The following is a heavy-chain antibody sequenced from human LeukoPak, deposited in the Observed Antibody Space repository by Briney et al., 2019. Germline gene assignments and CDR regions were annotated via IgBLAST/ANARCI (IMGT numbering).Heavy chain of an antibody. CDR2: ISYDGSNE. CDR1: GFTFSSYG. D-gene: IGHD1-1*01. Sequence: GGSLRLSCAASGFTFSSYGMHWVRQAPGRALEWVAVISYDGSNEYYVDPVKGRFNISRDNSKNTLYLQMHSLRVEDTARYYCAKGGNDFYYYGLDVWGQGTTVTVSS. CDR3: AKGGNDFYYYGLDV. J-gene: IGHJ6*02. V-gene: IGHV3-30*18.